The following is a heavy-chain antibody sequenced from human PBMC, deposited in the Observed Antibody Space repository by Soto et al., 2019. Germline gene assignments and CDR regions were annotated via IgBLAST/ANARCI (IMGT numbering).Heavy chain of an antibody. D-gene: IGHD2-2*01. Sequence: QVQLVESGGGVVQPGRSLRLSCAASGFTFSSYGMHWVRQAPGKGLEWVAVIWYDGSNKYYADSVKGRFTISRDNSKNTLYLQMNSLRAEDTAVYYCARVSVLASWLYFDYWGQGTLVTVSS. J-gene: IGHJ4*02. CDR1: GFTFSSYG. V-gene: IGHV3-33*01. CDR3: ARVSVLASWLYFDY. CDR2: IWYDGSNK.